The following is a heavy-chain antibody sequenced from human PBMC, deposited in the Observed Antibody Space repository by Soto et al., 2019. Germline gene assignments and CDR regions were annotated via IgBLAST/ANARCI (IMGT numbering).Heavy chain of an antibody. CDR1: GYTFTSYG. J-gene: IGHJ6*02. CDR2: IRSYNGNT. Sequence: QVQLVQSGAEVKKPGASVMVSCKASGYTFTSYGISWVRQAPGQGRERMGWIRSYNGNTNYAQKLQGSVTMTTDTSTNTAYMEQRSLRSDDTAVYYCARDPTTWDTAPVNNLDYYYYGMDVWGQGTTVTVSS. D-gene: IGHD1-1*01. CDR3: ARDPTTWDTAPVNNLDYYYYGMDV. V-gene: IGHV1-18*04.